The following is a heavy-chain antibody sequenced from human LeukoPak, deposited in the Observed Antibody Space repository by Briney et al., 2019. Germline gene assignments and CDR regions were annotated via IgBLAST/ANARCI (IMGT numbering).Heavy chain of an antibody. CDR1: SCIFSSYC. V-gene: IGHV3-7*01. J-gene: IGHJ4*02. CDR3: ARDSSGYQ. Sequence: PGWSVILFCAASSCIFSSYCMIWFVRAPAKGLKGVGNIKEDGSEKYYGDSVKGRLTISRDNAKNSLYLQMNSLRAEDTAVYYCARDSSGYQWGQGTLVTVCS. D-gene: IGHD3-22*01. CDR2: IKEDGSEK.